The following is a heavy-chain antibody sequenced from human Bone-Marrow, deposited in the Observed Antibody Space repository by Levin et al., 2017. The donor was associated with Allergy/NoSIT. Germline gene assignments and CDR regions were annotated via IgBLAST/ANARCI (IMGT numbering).Heavy chain of an antibody. D-gene: IGHD3-10*01. CDR2: ISGSGGST. J-gene: IGHJ4*02. CDR1: GFTFSSYA. Sequence: GESLKISCAASGFTFSSYAMSWVRQAPGKGLEWVSAISGSGGSTYYADSVKGRFTISRDNSKNTLYLQMNSLRAEDTAVYYCAKDRELLLYYFDYWGQGTLVTVSS. CDR3: AKDRELLLYYFDY. V-gene: IGHV3-23*01.